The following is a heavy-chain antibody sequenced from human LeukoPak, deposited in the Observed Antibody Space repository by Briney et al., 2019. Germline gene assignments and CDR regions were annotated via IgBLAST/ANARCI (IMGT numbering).Heavy chain of an antibody. Sequence: SETLSLTCAVYGGSFSGYYWSWIRQPPGKGLEWIGEINHSGSTNYNPSLKSRVTISVDTSKNQFSLKLSSVTAADTAVYYCASTIIVGATIDWFDPWGQGTLVTVSS. J-gene: IGHJ5*02. CDR1: GGSFSGYY. D-gene: IGHD1-26*01. CDR2: INHSGST. CDR3: ASTIIVGATIDWFDP. V-gene: IGHV4-34*01.